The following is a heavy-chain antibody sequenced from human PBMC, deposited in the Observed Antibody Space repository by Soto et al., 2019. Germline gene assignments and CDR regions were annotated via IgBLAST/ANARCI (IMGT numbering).Heavy chain of an antibody. CDR1: GFTFSSYG. CDR2: ISYDGNNK. D-gene: IGHD3-10*02. Sequence: GGSLRLSCAASGFTFSSYGMHWVRQAPGKGLEWVAVISYDGNNKYYADSLKGRFTISRDNSRNTLYLQMNSLRIEDTAVYYCAFLYYYVGAFDIWGQGTMVTVSS. CDR3: AFLYYYVGAFDI. J-gene: IGHJ3*02. V-gene: IGHV3-30*03.